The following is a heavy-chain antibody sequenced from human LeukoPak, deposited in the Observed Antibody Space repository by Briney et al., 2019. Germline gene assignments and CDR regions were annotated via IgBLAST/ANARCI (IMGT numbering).Heavy chain of an antibody. V-gene: IGHV4-61*02. Sequence: PSETLSLTCTASGGSISSGSYYWNWIRQPAGKGLEWIGRLYSSGSTNYNPSLKSRVTISVDTSENQFSLKLSSVTAADTAVYYCARGRGGSFPYWYFDLWGRGTLVTVSS. CDR1: GGSISSGSYY. D-gene: IGHD2-15*01. CDR2: LYSSGST. J-gene: IGHJ2*01. CDR3: ARGRGGSFPYWYFDL.